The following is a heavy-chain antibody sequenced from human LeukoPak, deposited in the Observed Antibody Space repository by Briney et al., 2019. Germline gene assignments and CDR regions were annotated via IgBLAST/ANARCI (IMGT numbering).Heavy chain of an antibody. V-gene: IGHV3-21*01. CDR2: ISSSSSYI. Sequence: GGSLRLSCAASGFTFSSYSMNWVRQAPGKGLEWVSSISSSSSYIYYADSVKGRFTISRDNAKNSLYLQMNSLRAEDTAVYYCAKSRGVVATILCIDYWGQGTLVTVSS. CDR1: GFTFSSYS. CDR3: AKSRGVVATILCIDY. J-gene: IGHJ4*02. D-gene: IGHD5-12*01.